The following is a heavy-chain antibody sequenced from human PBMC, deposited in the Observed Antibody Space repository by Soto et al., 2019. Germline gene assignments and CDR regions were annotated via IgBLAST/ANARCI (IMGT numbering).Heavy chain of an antibody. J-gene: IGHJ3*02. CDR2: ISSSSTI. CDR1: GFTFSSYS. D-gene: IGHD2-15*01. V-gene: IGHV3-48*01. CDR3: ARDDIGAPNAFDM. Sequence: GGSLRLSCAASGFTFSSYSMNWVRQAPGKGLEWVSYISSSSTIYYADSVKDRFTISRDNSKNTLYLQMDSLRAGDTALYYCARDDIGAPNAFDMWGQGTMVTVSS.